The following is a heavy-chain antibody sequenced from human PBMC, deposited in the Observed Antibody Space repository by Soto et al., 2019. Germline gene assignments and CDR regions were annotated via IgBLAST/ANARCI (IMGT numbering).Heavy chain of an antibody. V-gene: IGHV3-64*01. CDR3: AALGSAY. Sequence: PGGSLRLSCAASGFTFSSFAMHWVRQAPGKGLEYVSAINSNGGSTYYANSVTGRFTVSRDNSKNTLYLQMDSLRAEDTAVYYCAALGSAYWGQGT. CDR1: GFTFSSFA. D-gene: IGHD1-26*01. J-gene: IGHJ4*02. CDR2: INSNGGST.